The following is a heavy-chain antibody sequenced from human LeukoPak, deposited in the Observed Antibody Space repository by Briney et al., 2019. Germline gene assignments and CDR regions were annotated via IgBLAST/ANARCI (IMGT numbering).Heavy chain of an antibody. J-gene: IGHJ5*02. CDR1: GFTFSSST. CDR2: ISSTSTSI. V-gene: IGHV3-21*01. D-gene: IGHD4-23*01. CDR3: VRDRAGGNSVWFDP. Sequence: GGSLRLSCAASGFTFSSSTMNWVRQAPGKGLEWVSSISSTSTSINYADSVKGRFTISRDNAKNSLYLQMNSLRDEDTAVYYCVRDRAGGNSVWFDPWGQGTLVTVSS.